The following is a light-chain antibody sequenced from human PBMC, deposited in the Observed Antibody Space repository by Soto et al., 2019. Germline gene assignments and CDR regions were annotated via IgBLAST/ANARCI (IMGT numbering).Light chain of an antibody. CDR2: DDR. CDR3: QVWDSGSDQAV. V-gene: IGLV3-21*02. CDR1: NIGRKS. J-gene: IGLJ3*02. Sequence: SYELTQPPSVSVAPGQTARITCGGNNIGRKSVHWYQQKPGQAPVLVVYDDRDRPSGIPERFSGSNSENTATLTISRVEAGDEADYYCQVWDSGSDQAVFGGGTQLTVL.